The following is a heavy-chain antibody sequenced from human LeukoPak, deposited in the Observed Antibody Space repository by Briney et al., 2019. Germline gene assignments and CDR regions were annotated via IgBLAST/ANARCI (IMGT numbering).Heavy chain of an antibody. CDR1: GGSINSYY. V-gene: IGHV4-4*07. Sequence: SETLSLTCTVSGGSINSYYWSWVRQPAGKGLEWIGHIYASGITRYNPSLMSRVTMSLDTSTNQLSLRLTSMTAADTAVYYCARGLVSEHRGQDLENFFDHWGQGTLVTVSS. J-gene: IGHJ4*02. D-gene: IGHD3-3*01. CDR2: IYASGIT. CDR3: ARGLVSEHRGQDLENFFDH.